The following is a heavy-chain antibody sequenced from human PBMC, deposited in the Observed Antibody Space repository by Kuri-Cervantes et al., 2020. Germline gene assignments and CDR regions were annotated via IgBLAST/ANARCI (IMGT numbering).Heavy chain of an antibody. D-gene: IGHD2-21*02. CDR3: SRVNPYCGGDCWGYFDY. Sequence: SCPVSGGSISSGGYSWSWIRQPPGKGLEWIGYIYHSGSTYYNPSLKSRVTISVDRSKNQFSLKRSSMTAADTAVYYCSRVNPYCGGDCWGYFDYWGQGTLVTVSS. CDR1: GGSISSGGYS. CDR2: IYHSGST. J-gene: IGHJ4*02. V-gene: IGHV4-30-2*01.